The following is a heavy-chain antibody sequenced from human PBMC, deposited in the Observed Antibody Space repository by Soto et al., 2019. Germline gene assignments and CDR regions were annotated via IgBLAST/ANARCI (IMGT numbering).Heavy chain of an antibody. V-gene: IGHV1-18*01. CDR1: GYTFSRYG. CDR3: ARASAYSTPWSFDN. Sequence: QVQLVQSGAEVKKPGASVRVSCKASGYTFSRYGISWVQQAPGQGLGWMGWISGFNGNTKESEKLQGRVTLTTDTAANTAHMELRGLRSDDTAVYYCARASAYSTPWSFDNWGQGTLVTVSS. J-gene: IGHJ4*02. D-gene: IGHD6-13*01. CDR2: ISGFNGNT.